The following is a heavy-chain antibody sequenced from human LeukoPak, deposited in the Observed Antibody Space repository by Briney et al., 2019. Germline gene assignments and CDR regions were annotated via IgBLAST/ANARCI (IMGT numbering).Heavy chain of an antibody. CDR3: ARDSNGYGSGRPYYYYMDV. D-gene: IGHD3-10*01. V-gene: IGHV4-4*07. J-gene: IGHJ6*03. CDR1: GGSISSYY. CDR2: IYTSGST. Sequence: SETLSLTCTVSGGSISSYYWSWIRQPAGKGLEWIGRIYTSGSTNYNPSLKSRVTMSVDTSKNQFSLKLSSVTAADTAVYYCARDSNGYGSGRPYYYYMDVWGKGTTVTISS.